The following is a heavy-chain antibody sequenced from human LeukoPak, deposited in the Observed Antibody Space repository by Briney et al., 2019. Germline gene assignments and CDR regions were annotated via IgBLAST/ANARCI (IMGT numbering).Heavy chain of an antibody. V-gene: IGHV4-34*01. CDR2: INHSGST. Sequence: SETLSLTCAVYGGSFSGYYWSWIRQPPGKGLEWIGEINHSGSTNYNPSLKSRVTISVDTSKNQFSLKLSSVTAADTAIYYCARAYHSSWYLNWFDPWGQGTLVTVSS. CDR1: GGSFSGYY. CDR3: ARAYHSSWYLNWFDP. J-gene: IGHJ5*02. D-gene: IGHD6-13*01.